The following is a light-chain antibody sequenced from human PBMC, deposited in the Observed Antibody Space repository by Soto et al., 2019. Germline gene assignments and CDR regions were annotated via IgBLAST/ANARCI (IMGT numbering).Light chain of an antibody. CDR1: QSVSSY. V-gene: IGKV3-11*01. CDR2: DAS. Sequence: EIVLTQSPVTLSLSPGERATLSCRASQSVSSYLAWYQQKPGQAPRLLIYDASNRATGIPARFSGSGSGTDFTLTISSLEPEEFAVYYCQRRSNWPSTFGGGTKVEIK. J-gene: IGKJ4*01. CDR3: QRRSNWPST.